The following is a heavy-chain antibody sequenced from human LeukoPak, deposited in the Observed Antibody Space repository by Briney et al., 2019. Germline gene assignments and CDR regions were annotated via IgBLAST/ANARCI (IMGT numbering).Heavy chain of an antibody. CDR3: ARNSLTKNFDY. CDR1: GFTFSSYA. D-gene: IGHD4-11*01. CDR2: ISSSSYI. Sequence: GGSLRLSCAASGFTFSSYAMSWVRQAPGKGLEWVSSISSSSYIYYADSVKGRFTISRDNAKNSLYLQMNSLRAEDTAVYYCARNSLTKNFDYWGQGTLVTVSS. J-gene: IGHJ4*02. V-gene: IGHV3-21*01.